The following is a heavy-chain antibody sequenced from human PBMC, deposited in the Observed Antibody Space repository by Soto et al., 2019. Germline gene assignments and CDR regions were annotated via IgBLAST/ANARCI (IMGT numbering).Heavy chain of an antibody. CDR2: INSDGSTT. CDR1: GFSFSSYW. J-gene: IGHJ5*02. Sequence: EVQLVESGGGLVQPGGSLRLSCAVSGFSFSSYWMHWVRQAPGKGLVWVSRINSDGSTTSYADSVKGRFTISRDNAKNTLYLQMNSLGDEDTAVYYCARSSGGWFDPWGQGTLVTVSS. CDR3: ARSSGGWFDP. V-gene: IGHV3-74*01. D-gene: IGHD3-10*01.